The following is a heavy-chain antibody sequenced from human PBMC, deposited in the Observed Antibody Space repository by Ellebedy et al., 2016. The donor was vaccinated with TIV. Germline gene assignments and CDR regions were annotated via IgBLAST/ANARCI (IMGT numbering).Heavy chain of an antibody. J-gene: IGHJ3*02. CDR1: GFTFSSFG. CDR2: IDSSSTYI. V-gene: IGHV3-21*06. CDR3: ARSTVINPEGDAYDI. D-gene: IGHD4-23*01. Sequence: GESLKISCAASGFTFSSFGMNWVRQASGKGLEWVSSIDSSSTYIYYADSVKGRFTISRDNAKNSLYLHMNRLRAEDTAVYYCARSTVINPEGDAYDIWGQGTKVTVSS.